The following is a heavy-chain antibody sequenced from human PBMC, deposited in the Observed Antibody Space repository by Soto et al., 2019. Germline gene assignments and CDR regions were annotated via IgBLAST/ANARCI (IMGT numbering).Heavy chain of an antibody. Sequence: QVQLVQSGAEVKKPGSSVKVSCKASGGTFGSYAISWVRQAPGQGLEWMGGIIPIPGTANYAQKFQGRVTIAADESTSTAYMELSSLRSDDTAVYYCARTQGSSTSLEVYYYYYYGMDVWGQGTTVTVSS. J-gene: IGHJ6*02. CDR1: GGTFGSYA. V-gene: IGHV1-69*01. D-gene: IGHD2-2*01. CDR2: IIPIPGTA. CDR3: ARTQGSSTSLEVYYYYYYGMDV.